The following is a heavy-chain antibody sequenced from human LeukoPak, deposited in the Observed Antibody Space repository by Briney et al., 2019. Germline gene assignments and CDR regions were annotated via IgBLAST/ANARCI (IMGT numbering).Heavy chain of an antibody. D-gene: IGHD2-2*03. CDR3: ARGGYCSSTSCYHYYYYYYMDV. V-gene: IGHV1-69*01. J-gene: IGHJ6*03. Sequence: SVKVSCKASGGTFSSYAISWVRQAPGQGLEWMGGIIPIFGTANYAQKFQGRGTITADESTSTAYMELSSLRSEDTAVYYCARGGYCSSTSCYHYYYYYYMDVWGKGTTVTVSS. CDR1: GGTFSSYA. CDR2: IIPIFGTA.